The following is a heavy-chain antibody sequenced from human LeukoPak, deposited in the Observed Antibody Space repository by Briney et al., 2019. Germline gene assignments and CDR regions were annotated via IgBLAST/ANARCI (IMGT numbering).Heavy chain of an antibody. CDR3: AKCKGGSRGYYSFSVIDY. V-gene: IGHV3-23*01. CDR1: GFTFSSYA. CDR2: ISGSGGST. Sequence: GGSLRLSCAAPGFTFSSYAMSWVRQAPGKGLEWVSAISGSGGSTYYADSVKGRFTISRDNSKNTLYLQMNSLRAEDTAVYYCAKCKGGSRGYYSFSVIDYWSQGTLVTVST. D-gene: IGHD3-22*01. J-gene: IGHJ4*02.